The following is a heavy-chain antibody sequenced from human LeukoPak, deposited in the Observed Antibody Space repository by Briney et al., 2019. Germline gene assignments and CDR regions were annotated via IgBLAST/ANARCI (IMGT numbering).Heavy chain of an antibody. CDR2: IIPIFGTA. V-gene: IGHV1-69*05. Sequence: SVKVSCKASGGTFSSYAISWVRQAPGQGLEWMGGIIPIFGTANYAQKFQGRVTITTDESTSTAYMELSSLRSEDTAVYYCARGVAAAGSHYYYYMDVWGKGTTVTVSS. J-gene: IGHJ6*03. CDR3: ARGVAAAGSHYYYYMDV. CDR1: GGTFSSYA. D-gene: IGHD6-13*01.